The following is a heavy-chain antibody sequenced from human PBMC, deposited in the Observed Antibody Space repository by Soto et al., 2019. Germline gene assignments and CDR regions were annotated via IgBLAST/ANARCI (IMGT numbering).Heavy chain of an antibody. CDR1: GFTFTSYA. Sequence: EVQLLESGGGLVQPGGSLRLSCAASGFTFTSYAMSWVRQAPGKGLEWVSVISGTGGTTYYADSVRGRFTIARDNSKNTLYLQMDSLRAEDTAIYYCAKTIDYYGSGSYLREPVYFDYSGQGTLVTVSS. CDR3: AKTIDYYGSGSYLREPVYFDY. V-gene: IGHV3-23*01. J-gene: IGHJ4*02. D-gene: IGHD3-10*01. CDR2: ISGTGGTT.